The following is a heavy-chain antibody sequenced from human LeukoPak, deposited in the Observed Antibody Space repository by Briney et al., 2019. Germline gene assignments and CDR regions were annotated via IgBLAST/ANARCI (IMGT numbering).Heavy chain of an antibody. CDR3: SRDPNGNYVGAFEM. V-gene: IGHV3-23*01. Sequence: GGSLRLSCAASGFSFSSFAMMWVRQAPGMGLELISAILSGGDVFFYGDSVRGRFTISRDDSTNTLFLQMNNLRADDSAVYYCSRDPNGNYVGAFEMWGPGTTVTVSS. CDR2: ILSGGDVF. CDR1: GFSFSSFA. J-gene: IGHJ3*02. D-gene: IGHD4-17*01.